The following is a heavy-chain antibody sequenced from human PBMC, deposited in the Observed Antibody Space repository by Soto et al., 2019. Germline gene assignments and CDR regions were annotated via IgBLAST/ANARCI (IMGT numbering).Heavy chain of an antibody. J-gene: IGHJ6*02. CDR3: AREGGYFDSSGFRLYPSNGMHF. CDR1: GGRISRYY. Sequence: SLTCTVSGGRISRYYGTWIRQPAGTGLEWIGRIYYTGSTNYNPPLKSRVSMSLDTARNQISLKVKSVTAADTAVYYCAREGGYFDSSGFRLYPSNGMHFSGPAPTVT. D-gene: IGHD3-22*01. CDR2: IYYTGST. V-gene: IGHV4-4*07.